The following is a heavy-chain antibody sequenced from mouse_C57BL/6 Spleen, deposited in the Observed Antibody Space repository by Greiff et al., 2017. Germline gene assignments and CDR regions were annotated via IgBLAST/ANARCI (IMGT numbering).Heavy chain of an antibody. Sequence: VQLQQSGAELVKPGASVKLSCKASGYTFTSYWMHWVKQRPGRGLEWIGRIDPNSGGTKYNEKFKSKATLTVDKPSSTAYMQLSSLTSEDSAVYYCARDLLLLPYYFDYWGQGTTLTVSS. J-gene: IGHJ2*01. D-gene: IGHD1-1*01. V-gene: IGHV1-72*01. CDR3: ARDLLLLPYYFDY. CDR2: IDPNSGGT. CDR1: GYTFTSYW.